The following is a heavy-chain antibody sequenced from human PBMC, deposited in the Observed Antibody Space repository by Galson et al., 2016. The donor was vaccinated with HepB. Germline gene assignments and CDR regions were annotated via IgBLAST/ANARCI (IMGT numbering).Heavy chain of an antibody. CDR1: GCSFTSYV. CDR2: ITPMFGTT. V-gene: IGHV1-69*13. CDR3: AKDGRERSLVEMDTNFAFYGMDV. J-gene: IGHJ6*02. D-gene: IGHD5-24*01. Sequence: SVKVSCKASGCSFTSYVINWVRPAPGQGLEWMGGITPMFGTTYYAQKFQGRVAISADASMTTVYMELSSLRSEDTAVYYCAKDGRERSLVEMDTNFAFYGMDVWGRGTTVTVSS.